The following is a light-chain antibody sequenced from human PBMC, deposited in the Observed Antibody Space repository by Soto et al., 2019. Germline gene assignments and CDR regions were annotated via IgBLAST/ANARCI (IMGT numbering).Light chain of an antibody. J-gene: IGKJ2*01. CDR1: QSVLYSSNNKNY. CDR3: QQYYSTPPPT. CDR2: WAS. V-gene: IGKV4-1*01. Sequence: DIVMTQSPDSLAVSLGERATINCKSSQSVLYSSNNKNYLAWYQQKPGQPPKLLIYWASTRESGVPDRFSGSGSGKDFTLTISSLQAEDVAVYYCQQYYSTPPPTFGQGTKLEIK.